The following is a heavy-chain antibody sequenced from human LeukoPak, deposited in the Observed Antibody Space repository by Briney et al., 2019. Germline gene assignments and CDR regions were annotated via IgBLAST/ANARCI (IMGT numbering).Heavy chain of an antibody. CDR3: VTPAGDYYDSSGYPHDAFDI. CDR1: GYTFTGYY. D-gene: IGHD3-22*01. Sequence: ASVKVSCKASGYTFTGYYMHWVRQAPGQGLEWMGWINPNSGGTNYAQKFQGRVTMTRDTSISTAYMELSRLRSDDTAVYYCVTPAGDYYDSSGYPHDAFDIWGQGTMVTVSS. CDR2: INPNSGGT. J-gene: IGHJ3*02. V-gene: IGHV1-2*02.